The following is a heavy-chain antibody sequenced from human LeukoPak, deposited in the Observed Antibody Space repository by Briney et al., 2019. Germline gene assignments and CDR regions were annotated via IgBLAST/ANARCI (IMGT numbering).Heavy chain of an antibody. V-gene: IGHV5-10-1*01. Sequence: PGESLKISCKGSGYSFTTYWISWVRQMPGKGLEWMGRIDPSDSYTNYSPSFQGHVTILADKSFSTAYLQWTSLKASDTAMYYCARHAKAYGSSCDYWGQGTLVTVSS. J-gene: IGHJ4*02. CDR1: GYSFTTYW. CDR2: IDPSDSYT. CDR3: ARHAKAYGSSCDY. D-gene: IGHD6-13*01.